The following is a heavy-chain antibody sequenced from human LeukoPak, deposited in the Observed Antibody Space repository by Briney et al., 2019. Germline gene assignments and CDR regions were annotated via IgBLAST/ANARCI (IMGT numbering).Heavy chain of an antibody. CDR1: GFTFSSYG. J-gene: IGHJ3*02. V-gene: IGHV3-23*01. CDR3: AKYYYDSSGYYYPGAFDI. CDR2: ISSSSGGST. D-gene: IGHD3-22*01. Sequence: AGSLRLSCAASGFTFSSYGRTWVRRAPGKGLEGLEWVSTISSSSGGSTYFADSVKGRFTISRDNSKNTLYLQMNNLRAEDTAVYDCAKYYYDSSGYYYPGAFDIWGPGTMVTVSS.